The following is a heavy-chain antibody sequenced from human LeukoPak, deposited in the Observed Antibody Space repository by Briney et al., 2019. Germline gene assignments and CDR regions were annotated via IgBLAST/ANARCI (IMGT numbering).Heavy chain of an antibody. J-gene: IGHJ4*02. CDR1: GFTFDDYA. Sequence: PGGSLRLSCAASGFTFDDYAMHWVRQAPGKGLEWVSGISWNSGSIGYADSVKGRFTISRDNAKNSLYLQMNSLRAEDTALYYCAKARGVFGVVIIPVYFDYWGQGTLVTVSS. CDR2: ISWNSGSI. D-gene: IGHD3-3*01. V-gene: IGHV3-9*01. CDR3: AKARGVFGVVIIPVYFDY.